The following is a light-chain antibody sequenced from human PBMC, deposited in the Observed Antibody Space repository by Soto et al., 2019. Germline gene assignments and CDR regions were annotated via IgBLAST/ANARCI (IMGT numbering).Light chain of an antibody. CDR2: DAS. Sequence: EIVFTHAPATLSETPGERATLSCRASQRVSSNLAWYQQKVGQAPRLLIYDASTRATGVPARFSGSGSGTEFTLTISSLQSEDFAVYYCQQYSNWPETFGQGTKV. CDR3: QQYSNWPET. V-gene: IGKV3-15*01. CDR1: QRVSSN. J-gene: IGKJ1*01.